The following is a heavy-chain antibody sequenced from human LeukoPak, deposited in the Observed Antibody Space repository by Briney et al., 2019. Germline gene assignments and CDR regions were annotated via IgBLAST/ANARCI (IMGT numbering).Heavy chain of an antibody. Sequence: ASVKVSCKVSGYTLTELSMHWVRQAPGKGLEWMGGFDPEDGETIYAQKFQGRVTITEDTSTDTAYMELSSLRSEDTAVYYCATVPSYDILTGYYGYWGQGTLVTVSS. CDR2: FDPEDGET. J-gene: IGHJ4*02. D-gene: IGHD3-9*01. CDR1: GYTLTELS. CDR3: ATVPSYDILTGYYGY. V-gene: IGHV1-24*01.